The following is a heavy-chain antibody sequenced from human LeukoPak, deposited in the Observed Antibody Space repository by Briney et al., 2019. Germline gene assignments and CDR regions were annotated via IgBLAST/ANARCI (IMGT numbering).Heavy chain of an antibody. CDR3: ARTPIGIAVADPYYFDY. J-gene: IGHJ4*02. CDR1: GFSLSTSGMR. CDR2: IDWDDDK. V-gene: IGHV2-70*04. Sequence: ESGPTLVNPTQTLTLTCTFSGFSLSTSGMRVSWIRQPPGKALEWLARIDWDDDKFYSTSLKTRLTISKDTSKNQVVLTMTSMDPVDTATYYCARTPIGIAVADPYYFDYGGQGTLVTVSS. D-gene: IGHD6-19*01.